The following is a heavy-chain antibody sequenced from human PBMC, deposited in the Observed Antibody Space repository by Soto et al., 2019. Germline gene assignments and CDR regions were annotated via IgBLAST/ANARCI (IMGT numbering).Heavy chain of an antibody. J-gene: IGHJ6*02. CDR3: ARGGYDYPSYYYYGMDV. CDR1: GYSISSGYY. CDR2: IYHSGST. D-gene: IGHD5-12*01. Sequence: SETLSLTCAVSGYSISSGYYWGWIRQPPGKGLEWIGSIYHSGSTYYNPSLKSRVTISVDTSKNQFSLKLSSVTAADTAVYYCARGGYDYPSYYYYGMDVWGQGTTVTSP. V-gene: IGHV4-38-2*01.